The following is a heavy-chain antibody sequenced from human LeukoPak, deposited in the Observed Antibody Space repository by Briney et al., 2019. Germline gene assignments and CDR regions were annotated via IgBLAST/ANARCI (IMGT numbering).Heavy chain of an antibody. D-gene: IGHD6-19*01. CDR2: IIPIFGTA. CDR1: GGTFSSYA. Sequence: ASVKVSCKASGGTFSSYAISWVRQAPGQGLEWMGGIIPIFGTANYAQKFQGRVTITADKSTSTAYMELSSLRSEDTAMYSCARAYSSGWYVGYWGQGTLVTVSS. V-gene: IGHV1-69*06. J-gene: IGHJ4*02. CDR3: ARAYSSGWYVGY.